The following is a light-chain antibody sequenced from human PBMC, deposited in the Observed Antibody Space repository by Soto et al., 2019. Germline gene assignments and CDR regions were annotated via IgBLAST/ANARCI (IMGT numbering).Light chain of an antibody. CDR2: GAS. CDR3: QQYGMSPPEFT. J-gene: IGKJ3*01. CDR1: QTISSNY. Sequence: EIVLTQSPGTLSLSAGERATLSCRASQTISSNYLAWYQQKPGQAPRLLIFGASYRATGIPDRFSGSGSGTDFTLTISRLEPEDFAVYYCQQYGMSPPEFTFCPGTKVDIK. V-gene: IGKV3-20*01.